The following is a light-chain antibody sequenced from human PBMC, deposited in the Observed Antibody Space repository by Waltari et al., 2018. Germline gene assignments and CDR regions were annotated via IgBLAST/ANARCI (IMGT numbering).Light chain of an antibody. V-gene: IGLV2-11*01. CDR1: SSDRGGYNY. CDR2: DVS. J-gene: IGLJ2*01. CDR3: CSYAGSVV. Sequence: QSALTQPRSVSGSPGQSVTISCTGTSSDRGGYNYVSWYQQHPGKAPKPLTYDVSKRPSGVPDRFSGSKSGNTASLTISGLQAEDEADYYCCSYAGSVVFGGGTKLTVL.